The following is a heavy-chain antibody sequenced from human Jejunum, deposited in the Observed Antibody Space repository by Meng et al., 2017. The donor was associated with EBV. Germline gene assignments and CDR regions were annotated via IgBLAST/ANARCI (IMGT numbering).Heavy chain of an antibody. CDR2: ISYDGSNK. CDR3: VREIRGYYSAY. Sequence: QVQLVESGGGLVQPGMSLRLSCAASGFTFSSYAMQWVRQAPGKGLEWVALISYDGSNKYYADSVKGRFTISRDSSKNTLFLQMNSLRAEDTAVYYCVREIRGYYSAYWGQGALVTVSS. J-gene: IGHJ4*02. D-gene: IGHD3-3*01. V-gene: IGHV3-30-3*01. CDR1: GFTFSSYA.